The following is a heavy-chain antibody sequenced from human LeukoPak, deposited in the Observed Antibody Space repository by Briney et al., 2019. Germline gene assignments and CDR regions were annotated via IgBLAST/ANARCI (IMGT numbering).Heavy chain of an antibody. CDR2: ISNDGSRK. J-gene: IGHJ4*02. V-gene: IGHV3-30*03. D-gene: IGHD3-3*01. CDR1: GFTFRNYV. Sequence: GGSLRLSCAASGFTFRNYVIYWVRQAPGKGLEWVAIISNDGSRKYYAHSVEGRFTISRDNSKNTPYLQMDSLRAEDTAVYYCARDRAWNYFDYWGQGTLVTVSS. CDR3: ARDRAWNYFDY.